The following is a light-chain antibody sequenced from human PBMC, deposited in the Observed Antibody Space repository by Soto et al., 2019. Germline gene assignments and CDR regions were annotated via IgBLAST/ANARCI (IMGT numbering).Light chain of an antibody. Sequence: QSALTQPASVSGSPGQSIAISCTGTSSDVGAYDYVSWYQQHPGKAPKLMIYDVKYWPSGVSNRFSGSKSGNTASLTISGLQAEDEADYYCSSYTSSSSVIFGGGTQLTVL. CDR1: SSDVGAYDY. CDR3: SSYTSSSSVI. CDR2: DVK. V-gene: IGLV2-14*01. J-gene: IGLJ2*01.